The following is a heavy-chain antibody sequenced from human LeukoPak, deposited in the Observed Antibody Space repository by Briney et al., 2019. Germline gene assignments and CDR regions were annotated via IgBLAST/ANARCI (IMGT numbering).Heavy chain of an antibody. Sequence: ASVKVSCTASGGTFSSYAISWVRQAPGQGLEWMGGIIPIFGTANYAQKFQGRVTITADESTSTAYMELSSLRSEDTAVYYCARGGGYSYHNWFDPWGQGTLVTVSS. J-gene: IGHJ5*02. CDR1: GGTFSSYA. CDR3: ARGGGYSYHNWFDP. D-gene: IGHD5-18*01. V-gene: IGHV1-69*13. CDR2: IIPIFGTA.